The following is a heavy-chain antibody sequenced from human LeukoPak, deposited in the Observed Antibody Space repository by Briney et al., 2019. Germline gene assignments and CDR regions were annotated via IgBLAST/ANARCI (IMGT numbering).Heavy chain of an antibody. Sequence: SETLSLTCAVSGGSISSNNWWSWVRQPPGEGLEWVGQILHSGSAYYKPSLKSRVTMSVDKSKNQLSLKLTSVTAADTAVYYCAKDGSDYYDSSGPIDYWGQGTLVTVSS. CDR3: AKDGSDYYDSSGPIDY. J-gene: IGHJ4*02. CDR2: ILHSGSA. CDR1: GGSISSNNW. D-gene: IGHD3-22*01. V-gene: IGHV4-4*02.